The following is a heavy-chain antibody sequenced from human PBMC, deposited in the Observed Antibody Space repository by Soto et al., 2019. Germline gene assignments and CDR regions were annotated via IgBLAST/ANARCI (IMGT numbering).Heavy chain of an antibody. CDR1: GYTFTGYY. CDR2: INPNSGGT. J-gene: IGHJ3*02. V-gene: IGHV1-2*04. Sequence: VASVKVSCKASGYTFTGYYMHWVRQAPGQGLEWMGWINPNSGGTNYAQKFQGWVTMTRDTSISTAYMELSRLRSDDTAVYYCARAVDGSSWYSDACDIWGQGKMVTVXS. CDR3: ARAVDGSSWYSDACDI. D-gene: IGHD6-13*01.